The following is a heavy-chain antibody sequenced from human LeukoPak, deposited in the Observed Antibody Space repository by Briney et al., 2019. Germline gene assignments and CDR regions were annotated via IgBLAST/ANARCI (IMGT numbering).Heavy chain of an antibody. CDR2: ISYDGSNK. Sequence: GGSLRLSCAASGFTFSNYAMHWVRQAPGKGLEWVAVISYDGSNKYYADSVKGRFTISRDNSKNTLYLQMNSLRAEDTAVYYCARDGGRSYYEGLFAYWGQGTLVTVSS. D-gene: IGHD1-26*01. CDR3: ARDGGRSYYEGLFAY. CDR1: GFTFSNYA. J-gene: IGHJ4*02. V-gene: IGHV3-30-3*01.